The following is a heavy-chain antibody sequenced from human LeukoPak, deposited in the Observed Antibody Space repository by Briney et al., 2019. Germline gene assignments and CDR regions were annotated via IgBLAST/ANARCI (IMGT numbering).Heavy chain of an antibody. Sequence: GGSLRLSCAASGFTFSSYSMNWVRQAPGKGLEWVSSISSSSSYIYYADSVKGRFTISRDNSKNTLYLQMNSLRAEDTAVYYCAKDQDGGGIRGIITMVRGLDYWGQGTLVTVSS. CDR3: AKDQDGGGIRGIITMVRGLDY. CDR1: GFTFSSYS. CDR2: ISSSSSYI. D-gene: IGHD3-10*01. V-gene: IGHV3-21*01. J-gene: IGHJ4*02.